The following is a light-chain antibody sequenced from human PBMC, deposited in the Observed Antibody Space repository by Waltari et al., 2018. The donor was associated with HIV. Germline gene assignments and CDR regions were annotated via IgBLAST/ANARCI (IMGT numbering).Light chain of an antibody. CDR3: LLSYSGGRPV. Sequence: QAVVTQEPSLTVSPGGTVTLTCAPSPGVVTSGHYPYWFQQKPGQAPRTLIYDTANKHSWTPARFSGSLLGGKAALTLSGAQPEDEAEYYCLLSYSGGRPVFGGGTMLTVL. V-gene: IGLV7-46*01. CDR2: DTA. CDR1: PGVVTSGHY. J-gene: IGLJ3*02.